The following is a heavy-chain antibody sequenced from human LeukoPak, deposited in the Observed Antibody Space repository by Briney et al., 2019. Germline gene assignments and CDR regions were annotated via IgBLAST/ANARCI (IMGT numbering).Heavy chain of an antibody. Sequence: GASVKVSCKASGYTFTSYGISWVRQAPGQGLEWMGWISAYNGNTNYAQKLQGRVTMTTDTSTSTAYMELRSLRSDDTAVYYCARVPTPDDPNYAFDIWGQGTMVTVSS. CDR3: ARVPTPDDPNYAFDI. CDR1: GYTFTSYG. D-gene: IGHD1-1*01. J-gene: IGHJ3*02. V-gene: IGHV1-18*01. CDR2: ISAYNGNT.